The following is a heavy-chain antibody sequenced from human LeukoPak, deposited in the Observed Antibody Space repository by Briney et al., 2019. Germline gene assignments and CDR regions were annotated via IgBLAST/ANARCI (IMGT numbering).Heavy chain of an antibody. CDR2: IYYSGST. V-gene: IGHV4-59*01. D-gene: IGHD1-26*01. Sequence: SETLSLTCTVSGGSISNYYWSWIRQPPGKGLEWIGYIYYSGSTNYNPSLQSRVTISIDTSKNQFSLKLSSVTAADTAVYYCARDGDDSGSYNWFDSWGQGILVTVSS. CDR3: ARDGDDSGSYNWFDS. J-gene: IGHJ5*01. CDR1: GGSISNYY.